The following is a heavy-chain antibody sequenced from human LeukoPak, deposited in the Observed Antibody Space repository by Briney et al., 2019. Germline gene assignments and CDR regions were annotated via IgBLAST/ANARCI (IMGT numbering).Heavy chain of an antibody. J-gene: IGHJ5*02. CDR1: GFTFSNYW. CDR3: ARDSSSGWFGKRFDP. V-gene: IGHV3-74*01. D-gene: IGHD6-19*01. Sequence: GGSLRLSCTASGFTFSNYWIHWVRQPPGKGLVWVSRINNDGGGTIYADSVRGRFTISRDNAKNTLYLQMNSLGAEDTAVYYCARDSSSGWFGKRFDPWGQGTLVTVSS. CDR2: INNDGGGT.